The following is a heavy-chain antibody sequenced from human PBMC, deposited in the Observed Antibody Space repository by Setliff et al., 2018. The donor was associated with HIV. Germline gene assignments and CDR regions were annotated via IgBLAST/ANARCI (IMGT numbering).Heavy chain of an antibody. D-gene: IGHD6-19*01. CDR1: GGSFSGHY. CDR2: INHSGST. Sequence: PSETLSLTCAVYGGSFSGHYWTWIRQPPGKGLEWIGEINHSGSTNYNPSLKSRVTISIDTFKNQFSLNMSSVTAADTAVYYCARGKQWLPHVYWGQGTLVTVSS. J-gene: IGHJ4*02. V-gene: IGHV4-34*01. CDR3: ARGKQWLPHVY.